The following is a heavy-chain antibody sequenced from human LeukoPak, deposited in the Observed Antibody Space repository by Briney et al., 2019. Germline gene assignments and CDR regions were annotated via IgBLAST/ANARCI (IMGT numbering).Heavy chain of an antibody. CDR1: GFTFSTYD. V-gene: IGHV3-48*04. Sequence: GGSLRLSCAGSGFTFSTYDMNWVRQAPGKGLEWVSYISSSSSTIHYADSAMGRFTISRDNAKNSLSLQMSSLRAEDTAVYYCARDRNTDFWSGYYTNYFDYWGQGTLVIVSS. CDR3: ARDRNTDFWSGYYTNYFDY. D-gene: IGHD3-3*01. CDR2: ISSSSSTI. J-gene: IGHJ4*02.